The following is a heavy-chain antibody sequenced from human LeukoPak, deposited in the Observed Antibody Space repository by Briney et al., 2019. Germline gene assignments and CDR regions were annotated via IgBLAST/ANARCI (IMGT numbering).Heavy chain of an antibody. J-gene: IGHJ4*02. CDR3: AKDTALTYYYDSSGYPDC. V-gene: IGHV3-23*01. Sequence: TGGSLRLSCAASGFTFSSYAMSWVRQAPGKGLEWVSAISGSGGSTYYADSVKGRFTISRDNSKNTLYLQMNSLRAEDTAVYYCAKDTALTYYYDSSGYPDCWGQGTLVTVSS. CDR2: ISGSGGST. D-gene: IGHD3-22*01. CDR1: GFTFSSYA.